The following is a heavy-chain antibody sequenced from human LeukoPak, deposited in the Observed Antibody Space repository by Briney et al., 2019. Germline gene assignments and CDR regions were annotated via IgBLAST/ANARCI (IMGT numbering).Heavy chain of an antibody. D-gene: IGHD3-22*01. CDR1: GGSFSGYY. J-gene: IGHJ4*02. CDR3: ASNHYYDISGYYGVYGY. V-gene: IGHV4-34*01. CDR2: INHSGST. Sequence: SETLSLTCAVYGGSFSGYYWSWIRQPPGKGLEWIGEINHSGSTNYKSSLKSRVTISVDTSKSQFSLKLSSLTAADTAVYYCASNHYYDISGYYGVYGYWGQGTLVTVSS.